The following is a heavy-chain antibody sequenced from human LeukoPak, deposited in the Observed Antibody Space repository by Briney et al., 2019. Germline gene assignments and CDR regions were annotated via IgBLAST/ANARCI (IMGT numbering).Heavy chain of an antibody. CDR3: ARVNGDGYNIPDY. CDR1: GESFSSYY. Sequence: SETLSLTCAVYGESFSSYYWSWIRQPPGKWLEWIGEINHSGNTNYNPSLKSRVTISVDTSKNQFSLKLSSVTAADTAVYYCARVNGDGYNIPDYWGQGTLVTVSS. CDR2: INHSGNT. J-gene: IGHJ4*02. D-gene: IGHD5-24*01. V-gene: IGHV4-34*01.